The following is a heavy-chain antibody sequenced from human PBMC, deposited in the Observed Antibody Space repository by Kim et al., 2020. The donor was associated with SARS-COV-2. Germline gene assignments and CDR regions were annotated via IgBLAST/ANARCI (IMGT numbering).Heavy chain of an antibody. V-gene: IGHV3-11*06. D-gene: IGHD5-12*01. Sequence: KGRFTISRDNAKNSLYLQMNSLRAEDTAVYYCARDLRDSGYDFLHPNFDYWGQGTLVTVSS. CDR3: ARDLRDSGYDFLHPNFDY. J-gene: IGHJ4*02.